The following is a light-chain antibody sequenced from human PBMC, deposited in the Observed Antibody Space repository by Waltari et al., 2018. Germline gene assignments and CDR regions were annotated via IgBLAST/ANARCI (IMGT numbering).Light chain of an antibody. CDR1: NNYIGGYYY. Sequence: QSALTQPASVSGSPGQSITISCTGTNNYIGGYYYVSWYQQHPGKAPKLLIYDVSDRPAGVSMRLSCSKSGNTASLTISGLQTEDEADYYCSSYVSGSTLKMFGGGTKLTVL. CDR2: DVS. J-gene: IGLJ3*02. CDR3: SSYVSGSTLKM. V-gene: IGLV2-14*01.